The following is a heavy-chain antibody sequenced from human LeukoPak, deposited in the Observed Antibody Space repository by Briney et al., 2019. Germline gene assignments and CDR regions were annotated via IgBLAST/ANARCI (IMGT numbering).Heavy chain of an antibody. CDR2: IWYDGSNK. CDR3: AKGYCSGGNCYSSDWFDP. Sequence: GGSLRLSCAASGFTFSSYGMHWVRQAPGKGLEWVAVIWYDGSNKYYADSVKGRFTISRDNSKNTLYLQMNSLRAEDTAVYYCAKGYCSGGNCYSSDWFDPWGQGTLVTVSS. J-gene: IGHJ5*02. V-gene: IGHV3-33*06. D-gene: IGHD2-15*01. CDR1: GFTFSSYG.